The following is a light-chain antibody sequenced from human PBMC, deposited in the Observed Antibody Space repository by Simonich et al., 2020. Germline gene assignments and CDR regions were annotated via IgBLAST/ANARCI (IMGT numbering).Light chain of an antibody. Sequence: DIVMTQSPDSLAVSLGERATINCKPSQSVLYSSNNNNYLAWYQQKPGQPPKLLIYWASTGESGVPDRFSGSGSGTDFTLTISSLQAEDVAVYYCQQYYSTPRTFGQGTKVEIK. CDR1: QSVLYSSNNNNY. CDR3: QQYYSTPRT. V-gene: IGKV4-1*01. J-gene: IGKJ1*01. CDR2: WAS.